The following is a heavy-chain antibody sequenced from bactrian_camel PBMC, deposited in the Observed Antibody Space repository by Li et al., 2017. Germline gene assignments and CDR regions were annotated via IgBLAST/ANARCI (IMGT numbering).Heavy chain of an antibody. V-gene: IGHV3S40*01. CDR2: IDRGSGST. Sequence: VQLVESGGDSVQAGGSLTLSCAASGLTISNYVMGWFRQGPGKEREGVAAIDRGSGSTYYDDSVKGRFTISQDNAKNTVFLQMNNLQPEDTSMYYCAAAKYGYPWTVPLQSDAYNYWGQGTQVTVS. CDR1: GLTISNYV. J-gene: IGHJ4*01. D-gene: IGHD6*01. CDR3: AAAKYGYPWTVPLQSDAYNY.